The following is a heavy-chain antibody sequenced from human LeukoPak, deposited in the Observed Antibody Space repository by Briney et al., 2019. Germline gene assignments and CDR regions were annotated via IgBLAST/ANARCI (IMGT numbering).Heavy chain of an antibody. V-gene: IGHV3-23*01. J-gene: IGHJ6*02. CDR2: ISGGGYST. D-gene: IGHD5-12*01. CDR1: GFTFSSYA. Sequence: GGSLRLSCAASGFTFSSYAMSWVRQAPGKGLEWVSVISGGGYSTNYAASVKGRFTISRDNSKNTLYLQMNSLRAEDTAVYYCAKGPSDIVVSYYGMDVWGQGTTVTVSS. CDR3: AKGPSDIVVSYYGMDV.